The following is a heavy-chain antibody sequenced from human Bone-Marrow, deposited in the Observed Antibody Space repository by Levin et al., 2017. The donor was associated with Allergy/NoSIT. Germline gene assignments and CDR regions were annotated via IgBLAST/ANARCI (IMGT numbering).Heavy chain of an antibody. CDR1: GYTFTGYY. CDR2: INPNSGGT. D-gene: IGHD2-2*01. CDR3: ARGINTRTQNSQIDY. V-gene: IGHV1-2*04. J-gene: IGHJ4*02. Sequence: ASVKVSCKASGYTFTGYYMHWVRQAPGQGLEWMGWINPNSGGTNYAQKFQGWVTMTRDTSISTAYMELSRLRSDDTAVYYCARGINTRTQNSQIDYWGQGTLVTVSS.